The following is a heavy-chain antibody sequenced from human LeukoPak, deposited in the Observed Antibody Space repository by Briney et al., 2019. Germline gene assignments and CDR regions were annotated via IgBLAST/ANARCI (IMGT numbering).Heavy chain of an antibody. CDR1: GFTFSSYS. Sequence: PGGSLRLSYAASGFTFSSYSMNWVRQAPGKGLEWVSSISSSSSYIYYADSVKGRFTISRDNAKNSLYLQMNSLRAEDTAVYYCARDNSEYGDYKKAYYYGMDVWGQGTTVTVSS. D-gene: IGHD4-17*01. V-gene: IGHV3-21*01. CDR2: ISSSSSYI. CDR3: ARDNSEYGDYKKAYYYGMDV. J-gene: IGHJ6*02.